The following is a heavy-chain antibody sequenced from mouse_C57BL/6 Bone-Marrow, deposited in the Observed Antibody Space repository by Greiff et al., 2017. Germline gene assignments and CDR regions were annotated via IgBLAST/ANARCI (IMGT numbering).Heavy chain of an antibody. Sequence: QVQLQQPGAELVMPGASVKLSCKASGYTFTSYWMHWVKQRPGQGLEWIGEIEPSDSGTNYNQKFKGKSTLTVVKSSSTANMQLSSLTSEDSAVYDCDIYDGYDEPSYWGQGTVVTVSA. V-gene: IGHV1-69*01. D-gene: IGHD2-2*01. J-gene: IGHJ3*01. CDR1: GYTFTSYW. CDR3: DIYDGYDEPSY. CDR2: IEPSDSGT.